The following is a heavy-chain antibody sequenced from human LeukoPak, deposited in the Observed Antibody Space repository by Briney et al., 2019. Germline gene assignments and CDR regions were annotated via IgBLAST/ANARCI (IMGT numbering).Heavy chain of an antibody. V-gene: IGHV4-59*01. Sequence: PSETLSLTCTVSGGSISSYYWSWIRQPPGKGLEWIAYLFYSGSTDYNPSLESRVTISVDTSKNQFSLKLRSVTAADTAVYYCARDLWELQSAFDLWGQGTLVTVSS. CDR1: GGSISSYY. J-gene: IGHJ3*01. CDR2: LFYSGST. D-gene: IGHD1-26*01. CDR3: ARDLWELQSAFDL.